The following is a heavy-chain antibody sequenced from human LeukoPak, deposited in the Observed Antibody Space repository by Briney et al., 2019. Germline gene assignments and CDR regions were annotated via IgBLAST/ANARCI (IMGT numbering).Heavy chain of an antibody. D-gene: IGHD2-2*01. V-gene: IGHV4-34*01. CDR2: INHSGST. CDR3: ARDRGYCSSTSCFVWFDP. Sequence: SETLSLTCAVYGGSFSGYYWSWIRQPPGKGLEWIGEINHSGSTNYNPSLKSRVTISVDTSKNQFSLKLSSVTAADTAVYYCARDRGYCSSTSCFVWFDPWGQGTLVTVSS. J-gene: IGHJ5*02. CDR1: GGSFSGYY.